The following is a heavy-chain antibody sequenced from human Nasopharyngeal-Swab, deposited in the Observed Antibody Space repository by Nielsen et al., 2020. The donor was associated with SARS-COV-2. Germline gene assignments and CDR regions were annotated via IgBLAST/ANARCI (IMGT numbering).Heavy chain of an antibody. D-gene: IGHD2-15*01. CDR2: MNPNSGNT. Sequence: ASVKVSCKASGYTFTSYDINWVRQATGQGLEWMGWMNPNSGNTGYAQKFQGRVTMTRNTSISTAYMELSSLRSEDTAVYYCARRAVVAALYNWFDPWGQGTLVTVSS. CDR1: GYTFTSYD. V-gene: IGHV1-8*01. J-gene: IGHJ5*02. CDR3: ARRAVVAALYNWFDP.